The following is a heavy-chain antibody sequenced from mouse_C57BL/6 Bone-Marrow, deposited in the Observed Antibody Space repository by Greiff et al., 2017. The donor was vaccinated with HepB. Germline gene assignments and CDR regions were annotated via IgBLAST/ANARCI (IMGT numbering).Heavy chain of an antibody. J-gene: IGHJ1*03. Sequence: VMLVESGAELARPGASVKLSCKASGYTFTSYGISWVKQRTGQGLEWIGEIYPRSGNTYYNEKFKGKATLTADKSSSTAYMELRSLTSEDSAVYFCARFQDAFYWYFDVWGTGTTVTVSS. CDR2: IYPRSGNT. CDR3: ARFQDAFYWYFDV. V-gene: IGHV1-81*01. CDR1: GYTFTSYG.